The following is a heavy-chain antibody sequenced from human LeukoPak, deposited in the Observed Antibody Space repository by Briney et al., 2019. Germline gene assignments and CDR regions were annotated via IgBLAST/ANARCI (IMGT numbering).Heavy chain of an antibody. J-gene: IGHJ3*02. CDR1: GFTFSSYA. V-gene: IGHV3-23*01. Sequence: GGSLILSCAASGFTFSSYAMSWVRQTPGKGLEWVSTISYSGGSTYYADSVKGRFAISRDSSKNTLYLQMNGLRGEDTAVYYCAKDDGGSPPDAFDIWGQGTLVTVSS. CDR3: AKDDGGSPPDAFDI. D-gene: IGHD3-10*01. CDR2: ISYSGGST.